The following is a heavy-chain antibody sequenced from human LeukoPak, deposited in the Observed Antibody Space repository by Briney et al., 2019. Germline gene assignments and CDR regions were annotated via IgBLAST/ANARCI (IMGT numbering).Heavy chain of an antibody. V-gene: IGHV1-46*01. CDR1: GYTFTSYG. D-gene: IGHD1-26*01. Sequence: GASVKVSCKASGYTFTSYGISWVRQAPGQGLEWMGIINPSGGSTSYAQKFQGRVTMTRDTSTSTVYMELSSLRSEDTAVYYCARGGEPPPYYYYYYMDVWGKGTTVTVSS. J-gene: IGHJ6*03. CDR3: ARGGEPPPYYYYYYMDV. CDR2: INPSGGST.